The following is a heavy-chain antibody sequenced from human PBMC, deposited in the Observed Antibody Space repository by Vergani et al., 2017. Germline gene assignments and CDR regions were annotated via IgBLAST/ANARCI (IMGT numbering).Heavy chain of an antibody. Sequence: EVQLVESGGGLVKPGGSLRLSCAASGFTFSSYSMNWVRQAPGKGLEWVSSISSSSSYIYYADSVKGRFTISRDNAKNSLYLQMNSLRAEDTAVYYCARAGPSGWGVNLWGRGTLVTVSS. D-gene: IGHD6-19*01. J-gene: IGHJ2*01. CDR1: GFTFSSYS. CDR2: ISSSSSYI. V-gene: IGHV3-21*01. CDR3: ARAGPSGWGVNL.